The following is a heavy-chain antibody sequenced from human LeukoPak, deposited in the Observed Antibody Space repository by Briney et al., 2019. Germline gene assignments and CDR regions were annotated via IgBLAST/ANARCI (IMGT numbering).Heavy chain of an antibody. CDR3: ARAAGLSGYVDY. V-gene: IGHV5-51*01. J-gene: IGHJ4*02. D-gene: IGHD3-3*01. Sequence: GESLKISCKGSGDSFTNHWIGWVRQMAGKGLEWMGIIYHGDSDTRYSPSFQGQVTISTDKSINTAYLQWSSLKASDTAMYYCARAAGLSGYVDYWGQGTLVTVSS. CDR1: GDSFTNHW. CDR2: IYHGDSDT.